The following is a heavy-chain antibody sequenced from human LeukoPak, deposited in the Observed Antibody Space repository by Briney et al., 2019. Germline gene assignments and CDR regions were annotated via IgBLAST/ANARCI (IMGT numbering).Heavy chain of an antibody. V-gene: IGHV3-23*01. J-gene: IGHJ4*02. CDR2: INISGGST. CDR1: GFTFNNYA. D-gene: IGHD3-22*01. Sequence: GGSLRLSCAASGFTFNNYAMSWVRQAPGKGLEWVSGINISGGSTYYADSVKGRFTISRDNSKNTLYLQMNSLRAEDTAVYYCAKRGLLLLKYFDYWGQGTLVTVSS. CDR3: AKRGLLLLKYFDY.